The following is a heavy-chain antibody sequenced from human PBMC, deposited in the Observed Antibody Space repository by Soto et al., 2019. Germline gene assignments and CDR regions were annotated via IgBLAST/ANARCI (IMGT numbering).Heavy chain of an antibody. J-gene: IGHJ2*01. D-gene: IGHD2-15*01. V-gene: IGHV3-74*01. CDR2: INRDGSST. CDR3: ASASDFAKSSAGYLDI. CDR1: GFTFSSYW. Sequence: EVQLVESGGGLVQPGGSLSRSCAASGFTFSSYWMHWVRQAPGEGLGWVARINRDGSSTSYADSVQGLFTISRDNANTTLYTQMNKLRAENTAGYYGASASDFAKSSAGYLDIWGRGNLVTVSS.